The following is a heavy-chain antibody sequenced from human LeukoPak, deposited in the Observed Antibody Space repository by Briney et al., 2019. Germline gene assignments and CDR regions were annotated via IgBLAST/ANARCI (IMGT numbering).Heavy chain of an antibody. CDR1: GYTFTGYY. Sequence: ASVKVSCKASGYTFTGYYMHWVRQAPGEGLEWMGWINPNSGGTKYAQKFQGRVTMTRDTSINTAYMEVRRLTSDDTAVYYCARAGGYSSPSPYYYYYMDVWGKGTTVTVSS. CDR2: INPNSGGT. CDR3: ARAGGYSSPSPYYYYYMDV. D-gene: IGHD6-6*01. J-gene: IGHJ6*03. V-gene: IGHV1-2*02.